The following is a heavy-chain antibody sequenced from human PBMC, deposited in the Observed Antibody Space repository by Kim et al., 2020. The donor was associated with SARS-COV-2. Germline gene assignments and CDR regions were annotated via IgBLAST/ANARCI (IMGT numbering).Heavy chain of an antibody. V-gene: IGHV3-9*01. Sequence: VTGRFTIARDNAKNSLYLQMNSLRAEDTALYYCEKWATPSPPYYYYGMDVWGQGTTVTVSS. CDR3: EKWATPSPPYYYYGMDV. J-gene: IGHJ6*02.